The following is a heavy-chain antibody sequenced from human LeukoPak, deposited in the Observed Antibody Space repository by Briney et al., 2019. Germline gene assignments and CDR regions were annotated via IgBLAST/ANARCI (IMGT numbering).Heavy chain of an antibody. CDR1: GGSISSSSYY. Sequence: SETLSLTCTVSGGSISSSSYYWSWIRQPPGKGLEWIGYIYYSGSTNYNPSLKSRVTISVDTSKNQFSLKLSSVTAADTAVYYCARLQVGARDSRDYWGQGTLVTVSS. D-gene: IGHD1-26*01. J-gene: IGHJ4*02. CDR3: ARLQVGARDSRDY. V-gene: IGHV4-61*05. CDR2: IYYSGST.